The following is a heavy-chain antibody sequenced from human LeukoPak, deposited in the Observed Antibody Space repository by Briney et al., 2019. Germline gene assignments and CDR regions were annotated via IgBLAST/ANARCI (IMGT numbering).Heavy chain of an antibody. Sequence: ASVKVSCKASGYTFTGYYMHWVRQAPGQGLEWMGWINPNSGGTNYAQKFQGRVTMTRDTSISTAYMELSRLRSDDTAVYYCARNGVLLWFGELLGATPQFDPWGQGTLVTVSS. CDR3: ARNGVLLWFGELLGATPQFDP. D-gene: IGHD3-10*01. V-gene: IGHV1-2*02. CDR2: INPNSGGT. CDR1: GYTFTGYY. J-gene: IGHJ5*02.